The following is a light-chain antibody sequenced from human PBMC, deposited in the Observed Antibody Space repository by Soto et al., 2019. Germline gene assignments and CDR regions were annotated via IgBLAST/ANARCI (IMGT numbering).Light chain of an antibody. CDR1: SSDVGGYNY. V-gene: IGLV2-11*01. J-gene: IGLJ1*01. CDR3: CSYAGSYTSYV. CDR2: DVS. Sequence: QSVLTQPRSVSGSPGQSVTISCTGTSSDVGGYNYVSWYQQHPGKAPKLMIYDVSKRPSGVPDRFSGSKSGNTASLTISGLQAEDEADYYCCSYAGSYTSYVFGTGTRSPS.